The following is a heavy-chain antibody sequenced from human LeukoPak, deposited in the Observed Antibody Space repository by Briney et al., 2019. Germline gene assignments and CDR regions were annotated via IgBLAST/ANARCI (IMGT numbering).Heavy chain of an antibody. Sequence: GGSLRLSCAASGFTVSRNYMSWVRQAPGKGLEWVSVLYSGGSTYYTDSVKGRFTISRDNSKNTLFLQMNSLRVEDTAVYYCASPLIVASAFDIWGHGTMVTVSS. CDR2: LYSGGST. CDR1: GFTVSRNY. J-gene: IGHJ3*02. V-gene: IGHV3-66*02. D-gene: IGHD2-15*01. CDR3: ASPLIVASAFDI.